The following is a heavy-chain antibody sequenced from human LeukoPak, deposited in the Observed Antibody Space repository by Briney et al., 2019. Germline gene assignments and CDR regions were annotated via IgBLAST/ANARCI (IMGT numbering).Heavy chain of an antibody. CDR1: GGTFSSYA. J-gene: IGHJ5*02. D-gene: IGHD2-21*01. CDR3: ARDLYCGGDCYSGRNWFDP. Sequence: SVKVSCKASGGTFSSYAISWVRQASGQGLEWMGGIIPIFGTANYAQKFQGRVTITADESTSTAYMELSSLRSEDTAVYYCARDLYCGGDCYSGRNWFDPWGQGTLVAVSS. V-gene: IGHV1-69*13. CDR2: IIPIFGTA.